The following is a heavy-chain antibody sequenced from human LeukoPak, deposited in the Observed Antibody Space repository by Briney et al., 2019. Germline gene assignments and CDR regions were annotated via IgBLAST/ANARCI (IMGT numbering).Heavy chain of an antibody. Sequence: GGSLRLSCAASGFIFTNYFMGWVRQAPGKGLEWVASIKHDGSEKYYVDSVRGRFTISRDNTMNSLYLQMSSLRAEDTAVYYCATDRGWRTSGYYLYYFEYWGQGTLVTYSS. V-gene: IGHV3-7*01. CDR2: IKHDGSEK. J-gene: IGHJ4*02. CDR3: ATDRGWRTSGYYLYYFEY. CDR1: GFIFTNYF. D-gene: IGHD3-3*01.